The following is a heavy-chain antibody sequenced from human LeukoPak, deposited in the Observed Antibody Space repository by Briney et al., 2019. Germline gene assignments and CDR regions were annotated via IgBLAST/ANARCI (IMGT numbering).Heavy chain of an antibody. D-gene: IGHD3-9*01. CDR3: ARDMGFGLVIPAEPFDY. CDR2: ISSNGGST. V-gene: IGHV3-64*01. Sequence: GGSLRLSCAASGFTFSSYAMHWVRQAPGKGLEYVSAISSNGGSTYYANSVKGRFTISRDNSKNTLYLQMGSLRAEDMAVYYCARDMGFGLVIPAEPFDYWGQGTLVTVSS. CDR1: GFTFSSYA. J-gene: IGHJ4*02.